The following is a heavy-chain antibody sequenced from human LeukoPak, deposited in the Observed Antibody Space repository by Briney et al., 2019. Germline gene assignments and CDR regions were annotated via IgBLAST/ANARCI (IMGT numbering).Heavy chain of an antibody. CDR1: GGSFSGYY. J-gene: IGHJ3*02. D-gene: IGHD2-21*02. Sequence: SETLSLTCAVYGGSFSGYYWGWIRQPPGKGLEWIGSIYYSGSTYYNPSLKSRVTISVDTSKNQFSLKLSSVTAADTAVYYCARVHIVVVTAIRPHDAFDIWGQGTMVTVSS. V-gene: IGHV4-39*01. CDR2: IYYSGST. CDR3: ARVHIVVVTAIRPHDAFDI.